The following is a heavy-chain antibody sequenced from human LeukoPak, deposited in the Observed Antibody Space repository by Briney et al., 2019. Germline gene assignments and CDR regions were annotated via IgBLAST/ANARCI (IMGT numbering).Heavy chain of an antibody. CDR2: IIPIFGTA. J-gene: IGHJ4*02. CDR3: AVVGSLHYFDY. D-gene: IGHD2-15*01. V-gene: IGHV1-69*05. Sequence: SVKVSCKASGGTFSSYAISWVRQAPGQGLEWMGGIIPIFGTANYAQKFQGRVTITTDESTSTAYMELSSLRSEDTVVYYCAVVGSLHYFDYWGQGTLVTVSS. CDR1: GGTFSSYA.